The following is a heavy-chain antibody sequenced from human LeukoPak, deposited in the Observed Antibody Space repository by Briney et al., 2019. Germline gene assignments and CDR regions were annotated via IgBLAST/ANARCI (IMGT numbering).Heavy chain of an antibody. Sequence: PGGSLRLSCAASGFTFSSYGMHWVRQAPGKGLEWVAFIWYDGSSKYYADSVKGRFTISRDNSKNTLYLQMNSLRAEDTAVYHCAKDSPLGAFDIWGQGTMVTVSS. CDR2: IWYDGSSK. J-gene: IGHJ3*02. CDR1: GFTFSSYG. CDR3: AKDSPLGAFDI. V-gene: IGHV3-30*02.